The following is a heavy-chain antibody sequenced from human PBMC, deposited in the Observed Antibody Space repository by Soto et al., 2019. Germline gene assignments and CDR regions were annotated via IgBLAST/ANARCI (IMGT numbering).Heavy chain of an antibody. CDR2: ISGSGEST. Sequence: QVLESGGGLVQPGGSLRLSCAPSGFTFIRHAMDWVRQAPVKWLEWVSGISGSGESTHYADSVKGRFTISRDNSNCVLDLQMNTLRVEHTAIYYCVKRPSPYCSGESCYPVWGQGSTVTVSS. CDR3: VKRPSPYCSGESCYPV. J-gene: IGHJ6*02. D-gene: IGHD2-15*01. CDR1: GFTFIRHA. V-gene: IGHV3-23*01.